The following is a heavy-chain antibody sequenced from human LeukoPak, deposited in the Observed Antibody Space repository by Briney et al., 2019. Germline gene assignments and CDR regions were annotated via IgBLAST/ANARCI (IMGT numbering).Heavy chain of an antibody. CDR1: GGSISSSSYY. V-gene: IGHV4-39*07. CDR2: INHSGST. CDR3: ARLGYYDSSGYYYGYFDY. Sequence: SETLSLTCTVSGGSISSSSYYWSWIRQPPGKGLEWIGEINHSGSTNYNPSLKSRVTISVDTSKTKFSLKLSSVTAADTAVYYCARLGYYDSSGYYYGYFDYWGQGTLVTVSS. D-gene: IGHD3-22*01. J-gene: IGHJ4*02.